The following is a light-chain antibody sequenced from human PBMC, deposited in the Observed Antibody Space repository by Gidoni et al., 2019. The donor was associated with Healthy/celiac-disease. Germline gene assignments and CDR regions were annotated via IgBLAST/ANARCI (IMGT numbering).Light chain of an antibody. CDR2: GAS. CDR1: QSVSSSD. J-gene: IGKJ2*01. CDR3: QQYGSSPYT. V-gene: IGKV3-20*01. Sequence: EIVLPQSPGTLSLSPGERATLSCRASQSVSSSDLAWYQQNPGPAPRLLIYGASSSATGIPDRFSGSGSGTDFTLTISRLEPEDFAVYYCQQYGSSPYTFGQGTKLEIK.